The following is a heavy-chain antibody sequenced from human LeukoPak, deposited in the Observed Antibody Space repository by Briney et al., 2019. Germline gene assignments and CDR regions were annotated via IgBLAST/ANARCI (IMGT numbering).Heavy chain of an antibody. CDR2: ISSDGSST. J-gene: IGHJ4*02. V-gene: IGHV3-74*01. CDR3: TRGGSVPATRSFDY. Sequence: GRSLRLSCAASGFTFSHYWMHWVRQGPGKGLVWVSRISSDGSSTRYADSVKGRFTISRDNAKNTLYLQMNSLRAEDTAVYYCTRGGSVPATRSFDYWGQGTLVTVSS. D-gene: IGHD6-19*01. CDR1: GFTFSHYW.